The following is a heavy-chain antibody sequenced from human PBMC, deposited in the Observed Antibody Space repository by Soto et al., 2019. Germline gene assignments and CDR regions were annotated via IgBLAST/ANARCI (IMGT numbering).Heavy chain of an antibody. CDR1: GFSFNSYA. CDR2: ISGSGGST. V-gene: IGHV3-23*01. Sequence: RLSCAASGFSFNSYAMGWVRQAPGKGLEWVSGISGSGGSTFYADSVKGRFTISRQNSKSTLYLQMNSLRAEDTALYYCAKKFYYDASGYYSRDAFDVWGQGAMVTVSS. CDR3: AKKFYYDASGYYSRDAFDV. J-gene: IGHJ3*01. D-gene: IGHD3-22*01.